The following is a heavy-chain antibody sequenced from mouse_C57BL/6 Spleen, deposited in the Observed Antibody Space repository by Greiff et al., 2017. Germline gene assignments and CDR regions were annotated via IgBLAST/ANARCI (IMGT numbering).Heavy chain of an antibody. J-gene: IGHJ2*01. Sequence: EVQLKESGPGLVKPSQSLSLTCSVTGYSITSGYYWNWIRQFPGNKLEWMGYISYDGSNNYNPSLKNRISITRDTSKNQFFLKLNSVTTEDTATYYCARVYYSNSYYFDYWGQGTTLTVSS. D-gene: IGHD2-5*01. V-gene: IGHV3-6*01. CDR2: ISYDGSN. CDR1: GYSITSGYY. CDR3: ARVYYSNSYYFDY.